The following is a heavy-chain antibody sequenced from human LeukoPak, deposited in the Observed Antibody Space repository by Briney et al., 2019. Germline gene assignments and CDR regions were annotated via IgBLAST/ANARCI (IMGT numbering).Heavy chain of an antibody. CDR1: GGTFSSYA. V-gene: IGHV1-69*13. CDR2: IIPIFGTA. J-gene: IGHJ5*02. Sequence: SVKVSCKASGGTFSSYAISWVRQAPGQGLEWMGGIIPIFGTANYAQKFQGRVTITADESTSTAYMELSSLRSEDTAVYYCARARVGGGYDTNWFDPWGQGTLVTVSS. CDR3: ARARVGGGYDTNWFDP. D-gene: IGHD5-12*01.